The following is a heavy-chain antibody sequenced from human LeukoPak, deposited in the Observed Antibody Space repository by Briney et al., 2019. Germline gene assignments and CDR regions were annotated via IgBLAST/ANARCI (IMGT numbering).Heavy chain of an antibody. Sequence: SQTLSLTCTVSGGSISSGDYYWSWIRQPPGKGLEWIEYIYYSGSTYYNPSLKSRVTISVDTSKNQFSLKLSSVTAADTAVYYCARGATVTGFDYWGQGTLVTVSS. CDR1: GGSISSGDYY. J-gene: IGHJ4*02. CDR3: ARGATVTGFDY. CDR2: IYYSGST. D-gene: IGHD4-17*01. V-gene: IGHV4-30-4*01.